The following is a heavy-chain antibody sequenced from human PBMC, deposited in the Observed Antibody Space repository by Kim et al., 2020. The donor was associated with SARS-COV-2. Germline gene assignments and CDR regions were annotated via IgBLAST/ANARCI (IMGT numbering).Heavy chain of an antibody. J-gene: IGHJ4*02. CDR3: ARGDYGDYRYYFDY. CDR2: IYSGGST. V-gene: IGHV3-66*01. D-gene: IGHD4-17*01. CDR1: GFTVSSNY. Sequence: GGSLRLSCAASGFTVSSNYMSWVRQAPGKGLEWVSVIYSGGSTYYADSVKGRFTISRDNSKNTLYLQMNSLRAEDTAVYYCARGDYGDYRYYFDYWGQGTLVTVSS.